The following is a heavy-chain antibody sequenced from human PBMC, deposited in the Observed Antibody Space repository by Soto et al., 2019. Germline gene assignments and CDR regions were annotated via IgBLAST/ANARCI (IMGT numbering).Heavy chain of an antibody. CDR3: AKDLRSSRYWYFDL. V-gene: IGHV3-33*06. Sequence: PGGSLRLSCAASGFTFSNFGMHWVRQAPGKGLEWVAVIWNDGSNKDYADSVKGRFTISRDNSKNTLDLQMNSLRAEDTAVYYCAKDLRSSRYWYFDLWGRGTLVTVSS. J-gene: IGHJ2*01. CDR1: GFTFSNFG. CDR2: IWNDGSNK.